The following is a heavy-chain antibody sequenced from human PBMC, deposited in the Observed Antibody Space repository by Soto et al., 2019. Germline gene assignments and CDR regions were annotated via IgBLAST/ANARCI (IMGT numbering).Heavy chain of an antibody. D-gene: IGHD1-26*01. CDR3: ARAVGATAGVYYGMDV. CDR2: ISSSSSTI. Sequence: PVGSLRLSCAASGFTFSSYSMNWVRQAPGKGLEWVSYISSSSSTIYYADSVKGRFTISRDNAKNSLYLQMNSLRDEDTAVYYCARAVGATAGVYYGMDVWGQGTTVTVSS. CDR1: GFTFSSYS. V-gene: IGHV3-48*02. J-gene: IGHJ6*02.